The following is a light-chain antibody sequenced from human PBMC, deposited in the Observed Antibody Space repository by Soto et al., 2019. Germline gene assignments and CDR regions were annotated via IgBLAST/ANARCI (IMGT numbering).Light chain of an antibody. J-gene: IGKJ4*01. CDR2: DAT. CDR1: QSVTTY. V-gene: IGKV3-11*01. CDR3: QQRTTWPLT. Sequence: EIVMTQSPANLSLSPGERATLSCRASQSVTTYLVWYQQKPGQAPRLLIYDATNRATGIPARFTAAGSGTDFTLTISSLEPEDSAVYFCQQRTTWPLTSGGGTKVEIK.